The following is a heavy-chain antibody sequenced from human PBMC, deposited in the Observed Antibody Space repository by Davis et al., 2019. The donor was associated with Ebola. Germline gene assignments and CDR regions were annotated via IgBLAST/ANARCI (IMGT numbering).Heavy chain of an antibody. CDR2: IHHGGGA. V-gene: IGHV4-59*11. CDR3: ARDTRPCGNDCHDDTFDM. CDR1: GVSITTHF. D-gene: IGHD2-21*01. J-gene: IGHJ3*02. Sequence: PGGSLRLSCTVSGVSITTHFWSWIRQPPGKGLEWIGFIHHGGGANSNPSLKSRVTFSIDTSKSQVSLKLTSVTAADTAVYYCARDTRPCGNDCHDDTFDMWGQGTVVIVSS.